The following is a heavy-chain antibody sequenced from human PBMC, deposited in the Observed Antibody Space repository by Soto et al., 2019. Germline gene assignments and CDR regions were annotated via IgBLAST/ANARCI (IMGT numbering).Heavy chain of an antibody. J-gene: IGHJ6*02. Sequence: SETLSLTCTVSGGSISSSSYYWGWIRQPPGKGLEWIGSIYYSGSTYYNPSLKSRVTISVDTSKNQFSLKLSSVTAADTAVYYCARHEGSGWAGDYYYYGMDVWGQGTTVT. V-gene: IGHV4-39*01. CDR2: IYYSGST. CDR3: ARHEGSGWAGDYYYYGMDV. CDR1: GGSISSSSYY. D-gene: IGHD6-19*01.